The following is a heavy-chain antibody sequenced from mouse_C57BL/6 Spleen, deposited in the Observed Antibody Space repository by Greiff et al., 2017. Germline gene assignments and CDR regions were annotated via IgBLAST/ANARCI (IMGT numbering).Heavy chain of an antibody. D-gene: IGHD3-3*01. CDR1: GYAFTNYL. Sequence: LVESGAELVRPGTSVKVSCKASGYAFTNYLIEWVKQRPGQGLEWIGVINPGSGGTNYNEKFKGKETLTADKSSSTAYMQLSSLTSEDSAVYFCARGRDDYFDYWGQGTTLTVSS. CDR3: ARGRDDYFDY. V-gene: IGHV1-54*01. J-gene: IGHJ2*01. CDR2: INPGSGGT.